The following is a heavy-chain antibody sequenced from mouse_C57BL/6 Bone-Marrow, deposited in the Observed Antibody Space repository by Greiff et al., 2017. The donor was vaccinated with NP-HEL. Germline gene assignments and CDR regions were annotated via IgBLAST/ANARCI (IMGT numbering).Heavy chain of an antibody. CDR1: GFTFSSYG. CDR3: ARRRDYDYFDY. J-gene: IGHJ2*01. CDR2: ISSGGSYT. V-gene: IGHV5-6*02. D-gene: IGHD2-4*01. Sequence: EVKLVESGGDLVKPGGSLKLSCAASGFTFSSYGMSWVRQTPDKRLEWVATISSGGSYTYYPDSVKGRFTISRDNAKNTLYLQMSSLKSEDTAMYYCARRRDYDYFDYWGQGTTLTVSS.